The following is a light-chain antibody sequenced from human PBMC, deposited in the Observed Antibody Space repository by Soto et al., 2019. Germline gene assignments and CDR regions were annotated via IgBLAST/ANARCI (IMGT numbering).Light chain of an antibody. J-gene: IGKJ1*01. CDR2: DAS. CDR3: QQYGSYSSWT. Sequence: DIQMTQSPSSLSASVGDRVTITCRASQGISNYLAWYQQKPGKVPKLLIYDASGLEGGVPSRFSGSGSGTEFTLTISSLQPDDFATYYCQQYGSYSSWTFGQGTKVDIK. V-gene: IGKV1-5*01. CDR1: QGISNY.